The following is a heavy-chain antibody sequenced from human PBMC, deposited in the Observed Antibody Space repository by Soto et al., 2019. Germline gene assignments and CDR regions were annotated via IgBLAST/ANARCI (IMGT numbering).Heavy chain of an antibody. CDR3: VKVFVYYSAYAFDV. CDR2: ISWNSAII. V-gene: IGHV3-9*01. CDR1: RFNFDDYA. Sequence: EVQLEESGGGLVEAGRSLRLSCAASRFNFDDYALHWVRQAPGKGLEWVSGISWNSAIISYADSVKGRFSISRDNAKKYVYLQLDSLSPEDTALYYCVKVFVYYSAYAFDVWGKGTMVTVSP. J-gene: IGHJ3*01. D-gene: IGHD3-22*01.